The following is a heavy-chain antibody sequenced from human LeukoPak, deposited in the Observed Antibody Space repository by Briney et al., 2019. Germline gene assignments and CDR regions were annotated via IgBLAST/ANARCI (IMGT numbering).Heavy chain of an antibody. Sequence: PSETLSLTCAVSGYSINFGHLWGWIRQPPGKGLEWIASINHSGRTYYTPSLKSRVTISVDTLKNQFSLKVTSVTAEDTAMYFCARESSAVAHTMMRDWLDPWGQGTLVTVSS. CDR2: INHSGRT. J-gene: IGHJ5*02. D-gene: IGHD3-22*01. CDR1: GYSINFGHL. V-gene: IGHV4-38-2*02. CDR3: ARESSAVAHTMMRDWLDP.